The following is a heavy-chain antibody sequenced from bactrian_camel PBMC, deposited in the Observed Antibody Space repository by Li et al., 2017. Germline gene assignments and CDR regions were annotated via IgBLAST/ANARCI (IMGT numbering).Heavy chain of an antibody. J-gene: IGHJ6*01. CDR3: AAEISPGLSLVTTGFGY. D-gene: IGHD7*01. CDR2: ISTSGTI. CDR1: GPSASFSR. Sequence: VQLVESGGGSVQTGDSLTLSCAASGPSASFSRLAWFRQVPGSKEREGLAVISTSGTIEYADSVKDRWTISKDNAKIILYLHMNNLKSEDSAVYCCAAEISPGLSLVTTGFGYWGRGTQVTVS. V-gene: IGHV3S57*01.